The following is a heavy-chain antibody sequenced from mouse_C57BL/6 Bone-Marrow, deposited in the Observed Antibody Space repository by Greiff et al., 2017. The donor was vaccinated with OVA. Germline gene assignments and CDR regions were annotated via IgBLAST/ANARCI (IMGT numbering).Heavy chain of an antibody. CDR1: GYTFTSYW. Sequence: QVQLQQPGAELVKPGASVKLSCKASGYTFTSYWMQWVKQRPGQGLEWIGEIDPSDSYTNYNQKFKGKATLTVDTSSSTAYMQLSSLTSEDSAVDYCARSGDSNYAYYFDYWGQGTTLTVSS. V-gene: IGHV1-50*01. CDR3: ARSGDSNYAYYFDY. D-gene: IGHD2-5*01. CDR2: IDPSDSYT. J-gene: IGHJ2*01.